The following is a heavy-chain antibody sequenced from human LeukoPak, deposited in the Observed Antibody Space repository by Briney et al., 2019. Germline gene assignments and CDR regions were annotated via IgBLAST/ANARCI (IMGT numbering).Heavy chain of an antibody. CDR2: IYYSGNT. V-gene: IGHV4-39*01. Sequence: SETLSLTCTVSGDSISSTNYYWDWIRQPPGEGLEWIGSIYYSGNTYYNPSLKSRVTISIDTSKNQFSLKLSSMTAADTAVYYCARQTWIQLWFLDYWGQGTLVTVSS. J-gene: IGHJ4*02. CDR3: ARQTWIQLWFLDY. CDR1: GDSISSTNYY. D-gene: IGHD5-18*01.